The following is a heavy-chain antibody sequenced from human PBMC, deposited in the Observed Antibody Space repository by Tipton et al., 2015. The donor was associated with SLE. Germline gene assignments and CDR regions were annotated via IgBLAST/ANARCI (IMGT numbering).Heavy chain of an antibody. CDR1: GYSISSGYY. CDR3: ARDLPSGRFLEWFDP. CDR2: IYHSGST. J-gene: IGHJ5*02. Sequence: TLSLTCTVSGYSISSGYYWGWIRQPPGKGLEWIGSIYHSGSTYYNPSLKSRVTISVDTSKNQFSLKLSSVTAADTAVYYCARDLPSGRFLEWFDPWGQGTLVTVSS. D-gene: IGHD3-3*01. V-gene: IGHV4-38-2*02.